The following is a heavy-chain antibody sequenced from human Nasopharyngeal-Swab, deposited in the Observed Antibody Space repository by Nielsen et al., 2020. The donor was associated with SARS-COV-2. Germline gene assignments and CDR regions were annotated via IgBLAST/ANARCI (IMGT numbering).Heavy chain of an antibody. CDR3: ARGLDA. Sequence: SETLSLTCSVSGDSISTYYWSWIRQPPGKGLEWIGYISHSGSTNYNPSLKSRVTILVDTSKNQFSLKLTSVTAADTAVYYCARGLDAWGQGTLVTVSS. CDR1: GDSISTYY. J-gene: IGHJ5*02. CDR2: ISHSGST. V-gene: IGHV4-59*13.